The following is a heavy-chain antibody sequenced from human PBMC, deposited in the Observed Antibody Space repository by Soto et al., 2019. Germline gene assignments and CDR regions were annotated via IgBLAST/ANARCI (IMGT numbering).Heavy chain of an antibody. Sequence: SETLSLTCTVSCGSISSGDYYWSWIRQPPGKGLEWIGYIYFSGGTYYTPSLRGRVTMSVETSKNQFSLKLTSVTAADTAVYYCARDLLATSGPGDYWGQGTLVNVSS. CDR1: CGSISSGDYY. D-gene: IGHD3-3*02. CDR2: IYFSGGT. CDR3: ARDLLATSGPGDY. V-gene: IGHV4-30-4*01. J-gene: IGHJ4*02.